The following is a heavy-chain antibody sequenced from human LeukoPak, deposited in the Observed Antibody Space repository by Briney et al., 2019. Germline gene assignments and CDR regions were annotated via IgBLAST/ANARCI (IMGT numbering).Heavy chain of an antibody. CDR2: ISGSGGST. Sequence: GGSLRLSCAASGFTFSSYAMGWVRQAPGKGLEWVSAISGSGGSTYYADSVKGRFTISRDNSKNTLYLQMNSLRAEDTAVYYCAKDLSDYDFWSGLESWGQGTLVTVSS. V-gene: IGHV3-23*01. D-gene: IGHD3-3*01. CDR1: GFTFSSYA. J-gene: IGHJ4*02. CDR3: AKDLSDYDFWSGLES.